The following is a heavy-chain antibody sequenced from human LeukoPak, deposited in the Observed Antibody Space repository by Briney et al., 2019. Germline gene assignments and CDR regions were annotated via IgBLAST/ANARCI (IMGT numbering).Heavy chain of an antibody. CDR3: AKAAAAPGFDF. CDR2: VSGSGDRM. CDR1: GFTSSSYA. Sequence: GGSLRLSCAASGFTSSSYALNWVRQAPGKGLEWVATVSGSGDRMYHADSVKGRFTISRDNSKNTIYLQMNSLSAEDTALYYCAKAAAAPGFDFWGQGTQVTVSS. D-gene: IGHD6-13*01. V-gene: IGHV3-23*01. J-gene: IGHJ4*02.